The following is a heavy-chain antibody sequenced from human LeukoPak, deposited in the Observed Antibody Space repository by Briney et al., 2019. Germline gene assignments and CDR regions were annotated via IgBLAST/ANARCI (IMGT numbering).Heavy chain of an antibody. V-gene: IGHV4-39*01. CDR3: ARSYDSSGYYLDY. D-gene: IGHD3-22*01. CDR1: GGSISSSSYY. J-gene: IGHJ4*02. Sequence: SETLSLTCTVSGGSISSSSYYWGWIRQPPGKGLEWIGSIYYSGSTYYNPSLKSRVTISVDTSKNQFSLKLSSMTAADTAVYYCARSYDSSGYYLDYWGQGTLVTVSS. CDR2: IYYSGST.